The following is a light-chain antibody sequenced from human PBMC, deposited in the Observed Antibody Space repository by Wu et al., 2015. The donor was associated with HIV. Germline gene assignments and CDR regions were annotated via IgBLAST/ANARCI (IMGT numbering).Light chain of an antibody. J-gene: IGKJ1*01. Sequence: AIQMTQSPSSLSASVGDRVVITCRASQEIKDDLSWFQQKPGRAPKLLIYATSTLHSGVPSRFSGSGSGTDFTLTISDLQSEDFATYYCLRDFSYPRTFGQGTRV. CDR2: ATS. CDR3: LRDFSYPRT. CDR1: QEIKDD. V-gene: IGKV1-6*01.